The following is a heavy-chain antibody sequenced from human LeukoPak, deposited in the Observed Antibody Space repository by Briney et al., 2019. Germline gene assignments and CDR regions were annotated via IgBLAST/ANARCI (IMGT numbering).Heavy chain of an antibody. J-gene: IGHJ4*02. D-gene: IGHD6-13*01. V-gene: IGHV4-34*01. CDR1: GGSFSGYY. CDR2: INHSGST. CDR3: ARDGSSSWFRIFDY. Sequence: SETLSLTCAVYGGSFSGYYWSWIRQPPGKGLEWIGEINHSGSTNYNPSLKSRVTISVDASKNQFSLKLSSVTAADTAVYYCARDGSSSWFRIFDYWGQGTPVTVSS.